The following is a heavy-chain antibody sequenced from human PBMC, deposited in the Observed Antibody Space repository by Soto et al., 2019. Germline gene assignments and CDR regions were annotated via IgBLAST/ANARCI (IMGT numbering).Heavy chain of an antibody. CDR3: WKYVYNGNEGFFDY. D-gene: IGHD1-1*01. J-gene: IGHJ4*01. Sequence: QVQLVESGGGVVQPGRSLRLSCAASGFTFSSYGMHWVRQAPGKGLEWVAVISYDGNNKYYADSVKGRFTISRDNSKNTMYLQMNSLMAEDTVVCYCWKYVYNGNEGFFDYWGQGTLVTVSS. V-gene: IGHV3-30*18. CDR2: ISYDGNNK. CDR1: GFTFSSYG.